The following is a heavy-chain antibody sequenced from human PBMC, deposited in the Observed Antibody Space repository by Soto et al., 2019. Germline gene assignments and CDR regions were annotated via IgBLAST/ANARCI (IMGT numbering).Heavy chain of an antibody. CDR1: GFTFSSYS. Sequence: QVQLVESGGGVVQRGGSLRLSCAASGFTFSSYSMNWVRQSPGKGLEWVAVISYDGNRIYYADSVKGRFTISRDNAKNTMFLQMSGPRPEDTAVYYCARGLVVTAKGWFDLWGQGTQVTVSS. CDR3: ARGLVVTAKGWFDL. CDR2: ISYDGNRI. J-gene: IGHJ5*02. D-gene: IGHD2-21*02. V-gene: IGHV3-30-3*02.